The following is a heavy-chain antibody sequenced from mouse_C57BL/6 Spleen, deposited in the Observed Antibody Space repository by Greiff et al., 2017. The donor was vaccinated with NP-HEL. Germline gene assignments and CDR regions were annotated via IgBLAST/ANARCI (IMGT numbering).Heavy chain of an antibody. CDR1: GFTFSDAW. CDR2: IRNKANNHAT. Sequence: EVMLVESGGGLVQPGGSMKLSCAASGFTFSDAWMDWVRQSPEKGLEWVAEIRNKANNHATYYAESVKGRFNISRDDSKSSVFLQMNSLIAEDTGIYYCTRRGWYAMDYWGQGTSVTVSS. V-gene: IGHV6-6*01. J-gene: IGHJ4*01. CDR3: TRRGWYAMDY.